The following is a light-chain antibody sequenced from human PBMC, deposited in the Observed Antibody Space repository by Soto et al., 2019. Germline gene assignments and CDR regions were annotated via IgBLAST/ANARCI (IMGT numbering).Light chain of an antibody. Sequence: EIVLTQSPGTLSLSPGERATLSCRASQSVTNNYLAWFQQKPGQAPRLLIYGASTRATGIPARFSGSGSGTEFTLTISSLQSEDFAVYYCQHRRVWPVSFGQGTRLEIK. V-gene: IGKV3D-20*02. CDR3: QHRRVWPVS. CDR2: GAS. J-gene: IGKJ5*01. CDR1: QSVTNNY.